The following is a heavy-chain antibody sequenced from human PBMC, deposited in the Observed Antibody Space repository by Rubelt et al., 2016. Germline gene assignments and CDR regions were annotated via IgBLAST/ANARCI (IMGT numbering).Heavy chain of an antibody. V-gene: IGHV4-34*01. CDR3: ARGGALVGRSYSPFDY. CDR1: GGSFSGYY. D-gene: IGHD1-26*01. CDR2: INHSGST. Sequence: QVQLQQWGAGLLKPSETLSLTCAVYGGSFSGYYWSWIRQPPGKGLEWIGEINHSGSTNYNPSLKSRVTISVDTSKNQFSLKLSSVTAADTAVYYWARGGALVGRSYSPFDYWGQGTLVTVSS. J-gene: IGHJ4*02.